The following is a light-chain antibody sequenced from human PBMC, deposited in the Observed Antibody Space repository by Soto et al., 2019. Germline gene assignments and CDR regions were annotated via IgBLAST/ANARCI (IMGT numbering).Light chain of an antibody. Sequence: DIVMTQSPDSLSVSLGERATISCKSSQTVFHSSYNKDFLAWYQQKPGQPPKLLFYWASTRESGVPARFSGGGSGTDFTLKISRVEAEDVGVYYCVQSKQWPWTFGQGTTVEIK. V-gene: IGKV4-1*01. CDR1: QTVFHSSYNKDF. CDR3: VQSKQWPWT. CDR2: WAS. J-gene: IGKJ1*01.